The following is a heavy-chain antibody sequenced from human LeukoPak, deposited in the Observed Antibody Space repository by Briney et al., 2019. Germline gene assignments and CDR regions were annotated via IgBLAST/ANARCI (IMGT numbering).Heavy chain of an antibody. CDR3: ARAFSYYNWFDP. CDR2: ISYDGSNK. V-gene: IGHV3-30*04. Sequence: GGSLRLSCAASGFTFSSYAMHWVRQAPAKGLQWVAVISYDGSNKYYADSVKGRFTISRDNSKNTLYLQMNSLRAEYTAVYYCARAFSYYNWFDPWGQGTLVTVSS. D-gene: IGHD3-10*01. J-gene: IGHJ5*02. CDR1: GFTFSSYA.